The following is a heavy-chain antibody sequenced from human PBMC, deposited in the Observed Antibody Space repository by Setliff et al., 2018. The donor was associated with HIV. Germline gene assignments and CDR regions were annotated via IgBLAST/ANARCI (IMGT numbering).Heavy chain of an antibody. D-gene: IGHD1-26*01. Sequence: GGSLRLSCAASGFTFSSYGMHWVSQAPGKGLEWVAVISYDGSNKYCADFVKGRFTISRDNSKSTLFLQMNSLRAEDTAVYYCAKDPTPLMLSGYMDVWGKGTTVTVSS. J-gene: IGHJ6*03. V-gene: IGHV3-30*18. CDR1: GFTFSSYG. CDR2: ISYDGSNK. CDR3: AKDPTPLMLSGYMDV.